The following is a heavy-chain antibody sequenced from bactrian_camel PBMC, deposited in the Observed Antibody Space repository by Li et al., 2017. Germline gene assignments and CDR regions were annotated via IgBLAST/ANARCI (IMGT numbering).Heavy chain of an antibody. CDR2: LWIGGATT. Sequence: VQLVESGGGSVQTGGSLRLSCSPSGYGHITKCMGWFRQAPGKEPEGLAVLWIGGATTVYADSVKGRFIITRDKAKDLVYLQMNGLQPEDTGMYYCAADQLYGTCRDVLDFPARGQGTQVTVS. CDR1: GYGHITKC. CDR3: AADQLYGTCRDVLDFPA. J-gene: IGHJ4*01. D-gene: IGHD7*01. V-gene: IGHV3S40*01.